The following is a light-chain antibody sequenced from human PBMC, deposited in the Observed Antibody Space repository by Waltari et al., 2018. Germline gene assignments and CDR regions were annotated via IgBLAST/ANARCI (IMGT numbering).Light chain of an antibody. Sequence: DIQMTQSPSTLSASVGDIVTITCRPSQSFGGSLAWFQQKPGKAPKLLIYDASTLEPGVPSRFSGSGSGTEFTLTVSSLQPDDFATYYCQQYNNFPFNFGPGTTV. CDR1: QSFGGS. J-gene: IGKJ3*01. CDR2: DAS. CDR3: QQYNNFPFN. V-gene: IGKV1-5*01.